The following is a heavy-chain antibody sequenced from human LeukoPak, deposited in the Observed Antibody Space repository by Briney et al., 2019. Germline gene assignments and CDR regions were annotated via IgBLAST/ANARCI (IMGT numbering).Heavy chain of an antibody. CDR1: GGTLSSYA. D-gene: IGHD3-3*01. CDR2: IIPIFGTA. CDR3: ATYLQFGVDNCFYP. V-gene: IGHV1-69*13. Sequence: SVKVSCKASGGTLSSYAISWVRQAPGQGLEWIGGIIPIFGTANYAQKFQGRVTITADESTSTAYMELSRLRSEDTVVYCGATYLQFGVDNCFYPWGQGTLVTVSS. J-gene: IGHJ5*02.